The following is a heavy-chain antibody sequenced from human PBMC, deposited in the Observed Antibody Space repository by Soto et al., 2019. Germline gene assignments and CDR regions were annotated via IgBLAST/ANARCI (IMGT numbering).Heavy chain of an antibody. V-gene: IGHV4-4*02. J-gene: IGHJ4*02. CDR1: VSSISSSNW. D-gene: IGHD4-4*01. CDR2: IYHSGST. CDR3: ARDSGVTTCGY. Sequence: SETLSLTCCVSVSSISSSNWWSWVRQPPGKGLEWIGEIYHSGSTNYNPSLNSRGTISVDKSKNQFFLKLSSVTAADTAVYYCARDSGVTTCGYWGQGNL.